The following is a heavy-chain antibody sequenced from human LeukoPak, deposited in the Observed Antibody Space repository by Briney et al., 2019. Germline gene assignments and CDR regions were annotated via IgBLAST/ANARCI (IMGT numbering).Heavy chain of an antibody. V-gene: IGHV1-2*02. Sequence: GASVKVSCKASGYTFTGYYMHWVRQPPGQGLEWMGWINPNSGGTKYAQKFQGRVTMTRDTSISTAYMELSRLRSDDTAVYYCAKDTSPPDWFAPWGQGTLVTVSS. CDR2: INPNSGGT. CDR1: GYTFTGYY. D-gene: IGHD2-2*01. CDR3: AKDTSPPDWFAP. J-gene: IGHJ5*02.